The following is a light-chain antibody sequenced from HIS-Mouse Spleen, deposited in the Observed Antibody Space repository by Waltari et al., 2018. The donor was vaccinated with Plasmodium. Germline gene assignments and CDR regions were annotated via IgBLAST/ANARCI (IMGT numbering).Light chain of an antibody. CDR1: ALPKKY. CDR3: YSTDSSGNHRV. J-gene: IGLJ3*02. CDR2: EDS. V-gene: IGLV3-10*01. Sequence: SYELTHPPSVSVSPGPTARITCSGHALPKKYSFSYQKKSGQAPVLVNYEDSKRPTGTPERLSGSSSGTMATLTIRGAQVEDEADYYCYSTDSSGNHRVFGGGTKLTVL.